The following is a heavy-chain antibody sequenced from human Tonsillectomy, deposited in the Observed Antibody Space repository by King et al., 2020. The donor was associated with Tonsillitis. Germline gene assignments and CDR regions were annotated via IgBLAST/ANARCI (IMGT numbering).Heavy chain of an antibody. D-gene: IGHD2-15*01. CDR2: ISYDGSNK. CDR3: ARARGCSGGSCYYSYFDH. V-gene: IGHV3-33*05. J-gene: IGHJ4*02. CDR1: GFTFSSYG. Sequence: VQLVESGGGVVQPGRSLRLSCAASGFTFSSYGMHWVRQAPGKGLEWVAVISYDGSNKYYADSVKGRFTISRDNSKNTLYLQMNSLRAEDTAVYYCARARGCSGGSCYYSYFDHWGQGTLVTVSS.